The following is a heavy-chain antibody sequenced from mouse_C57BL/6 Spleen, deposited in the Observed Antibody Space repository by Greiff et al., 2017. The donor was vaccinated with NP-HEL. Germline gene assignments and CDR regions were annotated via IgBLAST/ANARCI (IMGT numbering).Heavy chain of an antibody. J-gene: IGHJ2*01. CDR3: ARIYYYGSSFRDY. Sequence: EVQVVESGPGLVKPSQSLSLTCSVTGYSITSGYYWNWIRQFPGNKLEWMGYISYDGSNNYNPSLKNRISITRDTSKNQFFLKLNSVTTEDTATYYCARIYYYGSSFRDYWGQGTTLTVSS. D-gene: IGHD1-1*01. V-gene: IGHV3-6*01. CDR2: ISYDGSN. CDR1: GYSITSGYY.